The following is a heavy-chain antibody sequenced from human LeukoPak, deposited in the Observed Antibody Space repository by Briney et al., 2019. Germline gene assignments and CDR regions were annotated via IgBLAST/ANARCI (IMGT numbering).Heavy chain of an antibody. D-gene: IGHD2/OR15-2a*01. V-gene: IGHV3-30-3*01. CDR1: GFTFSSYA. J-gene: IGHJ4*02. Sequence: GGSLRLSCAASGFTFSSYAMHWVRQAPGKGLEWVAVISYDGSNKYYADSVKGRFTISRDNSKNTLYLQMNSLRAEDTAVYYCASAGRLSDYWGQGTLVTVSS. CDR3: ASAGRLSDY. CDR2: ISYDGSNK.